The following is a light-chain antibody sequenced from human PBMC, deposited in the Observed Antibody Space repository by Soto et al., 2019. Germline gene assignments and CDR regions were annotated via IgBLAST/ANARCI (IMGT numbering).Light chain of an antibody. CDR1: NRDIGIYNL. CDR3: CSYADTTTFVI. CDR2: DVT. Sequence: QSVLTQPPSVSGSPGQSITISCTGTNRDIGIYNLVSWYQQHPGKVPQVIIYDVTKRPSGVSDRFSGSKSGNTASLTISGLQAEDEADYYCCSYADTTTFVIFGGGTKLTVL. V-gene: IGLV2-23*02. J-gene: IGLJ2*01.